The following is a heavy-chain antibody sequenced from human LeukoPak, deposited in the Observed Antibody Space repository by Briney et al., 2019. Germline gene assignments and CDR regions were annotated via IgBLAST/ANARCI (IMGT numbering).Heavy chain of an antibody. CDR2: ISNTGVST. J-gene: IGHJ4*02. V-gene: IGHV3-64D*06. CDR1: GFTFSSFA. D-gene: IGHD3-10*01. CDR3: VKDDSYYYDSGIYPY. Sequence: PGGSLRLSCSASGFTFSSFALQWVRQAPGKGLEYVSGISNTGVSTYYADSVTGRFTISRDNSKNTLYLQMGSLRAEDTAIYYCVKDDSYYYDSGIYPYWGQGTLVTVSS.